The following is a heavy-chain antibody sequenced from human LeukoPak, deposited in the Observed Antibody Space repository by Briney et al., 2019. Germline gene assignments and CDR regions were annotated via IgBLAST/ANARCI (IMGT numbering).Heavy chain of an antibody. CDR1: GYSISNSNW. V-gene: IGHV4-28*01. CDR3: ARLGGYYDPPGY. J-gene: IGHJ4*02. CDR2: IYYSGST. D-gene: IGHD3-22*01. Sequence: SETLSLTCAVSGYSISNSNWWGWIRQPPGKALEWIGYIYYSGSTYYNPSLKRGVTISVDTSRNQFSLKLSSVTVADTAVYYCARLGGYYDPPGYWGQGTLVTVSS.